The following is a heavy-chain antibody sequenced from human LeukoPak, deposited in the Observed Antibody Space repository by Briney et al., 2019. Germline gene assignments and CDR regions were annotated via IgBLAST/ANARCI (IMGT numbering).Heavy chain of an antibody. CDR1: GYTFTGYY. Sequence: ASVKVSCKASGYTFTGYYMHWVRQAPGQGLEWMGWINPNSGGTNYAQKFQGRVTMTRDTSISTAYMELSRLRSEDTAVYYCARASRATRRVFFDYWGQGTLVTVSS. V-gene: IGHV1-2*02. D-gene: IGHD1-26*01. CDR2: INPNSGGT. J-gene: IGHJ4*02. CDR3: ARASRATRRVFFDY.